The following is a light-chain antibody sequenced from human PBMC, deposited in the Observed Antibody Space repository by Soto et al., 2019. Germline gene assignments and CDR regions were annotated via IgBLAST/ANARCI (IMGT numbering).Light chain of an antibody. V-gene: IGKV3-15*01. CDR1: QSVSSN. CDR3: QQYEIWPRT. CDR2: ATS. J-gene: IGKJ1*01. Sequence: EVVMTQSPATLSVSPGERATLSCRASQSVSSNLAWYQQKPGQAPRLLTYATSTRATGSPARFSGSGSGTEFTLTISSLESEDFAVYYCQQYEIWPRTFGQGTKVEIK.